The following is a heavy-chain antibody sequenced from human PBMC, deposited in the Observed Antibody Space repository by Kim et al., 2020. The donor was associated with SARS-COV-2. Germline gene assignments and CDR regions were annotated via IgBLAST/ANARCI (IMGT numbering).Heavy chain of an antibody. CDR2: VHYSGST. CDR3: VRSPSNRWPFFDY. CDR1: GGSISSGGYY. J-gene: IGHJ4*02. V-gene: IGHV4-31*03. D-gene: IGHD6-13*01. Sequence: SETLSLTCTVSGGSISSGGYYWNWIRQHPGKGLEWIGYVHYSGSTDYNPSLSSRVTIPLDTSKNQFSLNLRSVTAADTAVYYCVRSPSNRWPFFDYWGQGTLVTVSS.